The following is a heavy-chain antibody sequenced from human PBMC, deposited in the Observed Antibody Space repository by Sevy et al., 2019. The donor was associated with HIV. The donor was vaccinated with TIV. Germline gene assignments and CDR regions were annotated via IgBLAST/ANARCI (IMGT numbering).Heavy chain of an antibody. D-gene: IGHD6-13*01. CDR3: ATGRYSSSWYLDY. Sequence: GGSLRLSCAASGFTVSSNYMSWVRQAPGKGLEWVSVIYSGGSTYYADSVKGRFTISRDNSKNTLYLQMNSLGAEDTAVYYCATGRYSSSWYLDYWGHGTVVTVSS. V-gene: IGHV3-53*01. CDR1: GFTVSSNY. J-gene: IGHJ4*01. CDR2: IYSGGST.